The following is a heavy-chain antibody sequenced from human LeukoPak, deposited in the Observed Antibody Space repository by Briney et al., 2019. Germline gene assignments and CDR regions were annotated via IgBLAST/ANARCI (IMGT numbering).Heavy chain of an antibody. CDR2: INSDGSWT. CDR1: GNYW. CDR3: ARDGSTPYCSGGSCYSEPNGFDY. D-gene: IGHD2-15*01. Sequence: GGSLRLSCAASGNYWMHWVRQAPGKGLVWVSHINSDGSWTSYADSVKGRFTISKDNAKNTVYLQMNSLRAEDTAVYYCARDGSTPYCSGGSCYSEPNGFDYWGQGTLVTVSS. V-gene: IGHV3-74*01. J-gene: IGHJ4*02.